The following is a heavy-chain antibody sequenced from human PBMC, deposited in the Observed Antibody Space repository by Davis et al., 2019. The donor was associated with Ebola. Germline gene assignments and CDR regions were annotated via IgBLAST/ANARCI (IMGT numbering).Heavy chain of an antibody. V-gene: IGHV3-53*04. CDR1: EFIVSSNY. CDR3: ARARDGYNYDWYFDL. CDR2: IYTGGVT. Sequence: GESLKISCAASEFIVSSNYITWVRQPPGKGLEWVSLIYTGGVTHYADSVKGRFTISRHNSNNTLYLQMNSLRTEDTAVYYCARARDGYNYDWYFDLWGRGTLVTVSS. J-gene: IGHJ2*01. D-gene: IGHD5-24*01.